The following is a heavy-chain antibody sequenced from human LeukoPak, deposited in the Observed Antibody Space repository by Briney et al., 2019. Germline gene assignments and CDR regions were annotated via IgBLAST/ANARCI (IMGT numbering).Heavy chain of an antibody. CDR3: AELGITMIGGV. CDR2: ISSSSSYI. D-gene: IGHD3-22*01. V-gene: IGHV3-21*01. CDR1: GFKFSSYS. Sequence: GGSLRLSCAASGFKFSSYSMKWVRQAPGKGLEWISFISSSSSYIYYEDSLKGRFTISRDNAKNSLYLQMNSLRAEDTAVYYCAELGITMIGGVWGKGTTVTISS. J-gene: IGHJ6*04.